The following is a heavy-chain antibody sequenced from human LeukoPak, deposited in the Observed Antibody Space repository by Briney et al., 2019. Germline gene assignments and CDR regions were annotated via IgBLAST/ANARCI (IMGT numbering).Heavy chain of an antibody. CDR1: GFTFRSYA. D-gene: IGHD3-3*01. J-gene: IGHJ4*02. V-gene: IGHV3-30-3*01. Sequence: GRSLRLSCAASGFTFRSYAMHWVRQAPGKGLEWVAVISYDGSNKYYADSVKGRFTISRDNSKNTLFLQMNSLRDEDTAMYYCAKVSPISPSGYLDYWGQGTPVTVSS. CDR2: ISYDGSNK. CDR3: AKVSPISPSGYLDY.